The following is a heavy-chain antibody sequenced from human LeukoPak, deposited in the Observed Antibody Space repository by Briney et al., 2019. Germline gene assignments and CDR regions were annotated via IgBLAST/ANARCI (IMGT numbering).Heavy chain of an antibody. CDR2: ITASGTAM. D-gene: IGHD1-26*01. V-gene: IGHV3-11*04. CDR3: ASSGSYRFDY. J-gene: IGHJ4*02. Sequence: GGSLRLSCAGSGFTFKDYYLNWIRQAPGKGLEWVSHITASGTAMFYADSVKGRFTISRDNAKNSLYLQMNSLRDEDTAVYYCASSGSYRFDYWSQGTLVTVSS. CDR1: GFTFKDYY.